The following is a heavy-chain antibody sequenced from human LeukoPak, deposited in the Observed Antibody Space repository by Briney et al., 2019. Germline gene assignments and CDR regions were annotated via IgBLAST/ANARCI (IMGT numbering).Heavy chain of an antibody. V-gene: IGHV3-7*01. CDR3: VEINTP. D-gene: IGHD1-1*01. CDR1: GFIVSSSE. Sequence: GGSLRLSCAASGFIVSSSEMNWVRQAPGKGLEWVANIKQDGSEKYYVDSVKGRFTISRDNAKNSLYLQMSSLRAEDTAVYYCVEINTPWGQGTLVTVSS. J-gene: IGHJ5*02. CDR2: IKQDGSEK.